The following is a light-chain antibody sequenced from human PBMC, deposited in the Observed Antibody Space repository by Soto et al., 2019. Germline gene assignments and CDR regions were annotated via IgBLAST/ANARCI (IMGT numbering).Light chain of an antibody. CDR3: GTWDSSLSVGGV. V-gene: IGLV1-51*02. CDR2: ENN. CDR1: SSNIGNNY. J-gene: IGLJ2*01. Sequence: QSVLTQPPSVSAAPGQKGTISCSGSSSNIGNNYVSWYQQLPGTAPKLLIYENNKRPSGIPDRFSGSKSGTSATLGITGLQTGDEADYYCGTWDSSLSVGGVFGGGTQLTVL.